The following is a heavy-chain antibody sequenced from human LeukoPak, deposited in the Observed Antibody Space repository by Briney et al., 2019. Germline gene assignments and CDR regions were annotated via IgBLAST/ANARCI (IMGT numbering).Heavy chain of an antibody. D-gene: IGHD6-19*01. J-gene: IGHJ5*02. CDR2: IYYSGST. Sequence: SETLSLTCTVSGGSISSYYWSWIRQPPGKGLEWIGYIYYSGSTNYNPSLKSRVTISVDTSKNQFSLKLSSVTAADTAVYYCARGRYSSGKFDPWGQGTLVTVSS. V-gene: IGHV4-59*01. CDR1: GGSISSYY. CDR3: ARGRYSSGKFDP.